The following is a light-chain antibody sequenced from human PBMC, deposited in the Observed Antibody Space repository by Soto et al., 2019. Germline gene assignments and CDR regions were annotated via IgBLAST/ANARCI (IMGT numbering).Light chain of an antibody. CDR3: QQNGRSPPWT. CDR2: GAS. J-gene: IGKJ1*01. CDR1: QSVSSSY. Sequence: EIVLTQSPGTLSFSPGERATLSCRAIQSVSSSYLVWYQQKPGQAPRLLIYGASIRATGIPDRFSGSGSGTDFTLTISRLEPEDFAVYYCQQNGRSPPWTFGQGTKVDIK. V-gene: IGKV3-20*01.